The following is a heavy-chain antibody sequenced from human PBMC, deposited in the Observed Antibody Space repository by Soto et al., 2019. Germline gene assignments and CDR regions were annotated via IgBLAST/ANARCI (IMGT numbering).Heavy chain of an antibody. V-gene: IGHV1-69*13. Sequence: SVKVSCKASGGTFSSYAISWVRQAPGQGLEWMGGIIPIFGTANYAQKFQGRVTITADESTSTAYMELSSLRSEDTAVYYCAFTSRFWSGYLPTPYGMDVWGQGTTVTVSS. CDR2: IIPIFGTA. J-gene: IGHJ6*02. CDR1: GGTFSSYA. CDR3: AFTSRFWSGYLPTPYGMDV. D-gene: IGHD3-3*01.